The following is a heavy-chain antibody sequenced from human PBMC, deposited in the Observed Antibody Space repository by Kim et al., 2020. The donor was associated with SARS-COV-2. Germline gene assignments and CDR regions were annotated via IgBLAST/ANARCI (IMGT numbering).Heavy chain of an antibody. D-gene: IGHD2-21*02. CDR1: GGSFSGYY. V-gene: IGHV4-34*01. J-gene: IGHJ3*02. Sequence: SETLSLTCAVYGGSFSGYYWSWIRQPPGKGLEWIGEINHSGSTNYNPSLKSRVTISVDTSKNQFSLKLSSVTAADTAVYYCARENTEIVVVTRGRAFDIWGQGTMVTVSS. CDR2: INHSGST. CDR3: ARENTEIVVVTRGRAFDI.